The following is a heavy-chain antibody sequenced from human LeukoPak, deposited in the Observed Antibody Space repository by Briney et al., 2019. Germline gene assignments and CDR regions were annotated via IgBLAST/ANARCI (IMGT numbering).Heavy chain of an antibody. CDR2: ISSSSSYI. D-gene: IGHD3-9*01. CDR1: GFTFSSYG. Sequence: PGGSLRLSCGASGFTFSSYGMHWVRQAPGKGLEWVSSISSSSSYIYYADSVKGRFTISRDNAKNSLYLQMNSLRAEDTAVYYCARDRVLRFLDWSYDAFDIWGQGTMVTVSS. J-gene: IGHJ3*02. V-gene: IGHV3-21*01. CDR3: ARDRVLRFLDWSYDAFDI.